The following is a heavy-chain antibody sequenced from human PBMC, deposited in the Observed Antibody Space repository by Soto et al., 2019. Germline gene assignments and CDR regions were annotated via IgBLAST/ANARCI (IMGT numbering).Heavy chain of an antibody. CDR3: ARGGYCSSTSCRNWFDP. Sequence: PSETLSLTCTVSGGSISSGGYYWTWIRQHPGKGLEWIGYIYHSGTTYYNSSLRSRLTISVDTSQNQFSLKLTSVTAADTAVYYCARGGYCSSTSCRNWFDPWGQGTLVTVSS. CDR1: GGSISSGGYY. V-gene: IGHV4-31*03. D-gene: IGHD2-2*01. J-gene: IGHJ5*02. CDR2: IYHSGTT.